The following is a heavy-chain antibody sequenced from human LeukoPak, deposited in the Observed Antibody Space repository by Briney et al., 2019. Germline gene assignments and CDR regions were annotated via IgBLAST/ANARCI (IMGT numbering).Heavy chain of an antibody. J-gene: IGHJ6*02. CDR3: ARGRGYSGYDYYYCGMDV. CDR1: GGTFSSYA. Sequence: SVKVSCKASGGTFSSYAISWVRQAPGQGLEWMGRIIPILGIANYAQKFQGRVTITADKSTSTAYMELSSLRSEDTAVYYCARGRGYSGYDYYYCGMDVWGQGTTVAVSS. CDR2: IIPILGIA. D-gene: IGHD5-12*01. V-gene: IGHV1-69*04.